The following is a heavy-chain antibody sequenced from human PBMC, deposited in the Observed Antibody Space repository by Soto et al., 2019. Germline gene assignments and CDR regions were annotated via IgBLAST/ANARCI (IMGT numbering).Heavy chain of an antibody. J-gene: IGHJ4*02. V-gene: IGHV3-33*01. D-gene: IGHD3-22*01. CDR1: GFTFSTYG. Sequence: QVQLVESGGGVVQPGRSLRLSCAASGFTFSTYGMHWVRQAPGKGLEWVALIWYAGSKKYYADSVKGRFTISRDNSKNTLYLQMNSLRAEDTAVYYCASGPTYFYDNSGHSFDYWGQGTRVSVSS. CDR3: ASGPTYFYDNSGHSFDY. CDR2: IWYAGSKK.